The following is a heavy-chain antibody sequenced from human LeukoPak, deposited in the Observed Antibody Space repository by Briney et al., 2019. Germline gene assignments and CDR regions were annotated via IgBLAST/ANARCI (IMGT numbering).Heavy chain of an antibody. CDR1: GGSISSSSYY. Sequence: SETLSLTCTVSGGSISSSSYYWGWIRQPPGKGLEWIGSIYYSGSTYYNPSLKSRVTISVDTSKNQFSLKLSSVTAADTAVYYCARLEFSSGWYRMYYFDYWGQGALVTVSS. J-gene: IGHJ4*02. D-gene: IGHD6-19*01. V-gene: IGHV4-39*01. CDR3: ARLEFSSGWYRMYYFDY. CDR2: IYYSGST.